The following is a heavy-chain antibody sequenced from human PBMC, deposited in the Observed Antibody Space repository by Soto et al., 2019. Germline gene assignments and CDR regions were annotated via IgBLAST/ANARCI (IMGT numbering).Heavy chain of an antibody. CDR2: IYYSGST. D-gene: IGHD1-1*01. Sequence: PSETLSLTCTVSGGSISSGGYYWSWIRQHPGKGLGWIGYIYYSGSTYYNPSLKSRVTISVDTSKNQFSLKLSSVTAADTAVYYCARDKGRDWNTGYYYYGMDVWGQGTTVTVSS. V-gene: IGHV4-31*03. CDR3: ARDKGRDWNTGYYYYGMDV. CDR1: GGSISSGGYY. J-gene: IGHJ6*02.